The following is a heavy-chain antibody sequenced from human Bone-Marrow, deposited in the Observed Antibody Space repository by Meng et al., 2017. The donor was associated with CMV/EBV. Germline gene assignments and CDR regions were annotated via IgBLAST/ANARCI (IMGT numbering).Heavy chain of an antibody. V-gene: IGHV4-39*01. D-gene: IGHD5-24*01. CDR3: ASLTIDNRDGSNHFDY. CDR1: VGSISSSSYY. CDR2: IYFSGST. Sequence: SETLSLTCTVSVGSISSSSYYWGWIRQPPGKGLEWIGNIYFSGSTYYNPSLKSRVTISVDTSKNQFSLKLSSVTAADTAVYYCASLTIDNRDGSNHFDYWGQGTLVTVSS. J-gene: IGHJ4*02.